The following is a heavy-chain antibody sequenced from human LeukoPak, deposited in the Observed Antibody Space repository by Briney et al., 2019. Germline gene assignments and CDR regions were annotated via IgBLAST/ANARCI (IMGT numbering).Heavy chain of an antibody. J-gene: IGHJ4*02. CDR1: GFTFTKYA. Sequence: GGSLRLSCAASGFTFTKYAMGWVRQAPGKGLEWVSGISSGGAGTHYADSVQGRFTISRDNSRNTLYLQMDSLRAEDTAVYYFAKGTLAGPGPFDYWGQGNLVTVSS. CDR2: ISSGGAGT. V-gene: IGHV3-23*01. D-gene: IGHD6-19*01. CDR3: AKGTLAGPGPFDY.